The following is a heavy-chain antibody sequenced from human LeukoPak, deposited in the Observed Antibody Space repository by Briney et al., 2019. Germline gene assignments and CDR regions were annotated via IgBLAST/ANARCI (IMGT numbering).Heavy chain of an antibody. CDR2: INHSGST. V-gene: IGHV4-34*01. Sequence: TPSETLSLTCAVYGGSFSGYYWSWIRQPPGKGLEWIGEINHSGSTNYNPSLKSRVTISVDTSKNQFSLKLSSVTAADTAVYYCARASGCSSTSRYFRYWGQGTLVTVSS. CDR3: ARASGCSSTSRYFRY. D-gene: IGHD2-2*01. J-gene: IGHJ4*02. CDR1: GGSFSGYY.